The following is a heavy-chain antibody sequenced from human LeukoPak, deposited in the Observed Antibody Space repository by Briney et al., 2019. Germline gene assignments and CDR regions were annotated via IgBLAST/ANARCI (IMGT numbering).Heavy chain of an antibody. CDR2: IWYDGSNK. D-gene: IGHD2-8*01. CDR3: ARENGVRLATRGYFDY. CDR1: GFTFSSYG. J-gene: IGHJ4*02. V-gene: IGHV3-33*01. Sequence: GGSLRLSCAASGFTFSSYGMHWVRQAPGKGLEWVAVIWYDGSNKYYADSVKGRFTISRDNSKNTLYLQMNSLRAEDTAVCYCARENGVRLATRGYFDYWGQGTLVTVSS.